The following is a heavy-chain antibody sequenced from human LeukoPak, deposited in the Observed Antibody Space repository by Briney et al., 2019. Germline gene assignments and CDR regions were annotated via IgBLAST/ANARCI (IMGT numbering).Heavy chain of an antibody. CDR3: ATWSDAWEFDY. D-gene: IGHD3-10*01. CDR1: GFTFSSSW. CDR2: IKEDGSDK. V-gene: IGHV3-7*05. Sequence: PGGPLSLSCAASGFTFSSSWMTWVRQAPGKGLEWVAHIKEDGSDKYYVDSVTGRFTISRDNTKNSLYLQMSSLRAEDTAVYYCATWSDAWEFDYWGQGTLVSVSS. J-gene: IGHJ4*02.